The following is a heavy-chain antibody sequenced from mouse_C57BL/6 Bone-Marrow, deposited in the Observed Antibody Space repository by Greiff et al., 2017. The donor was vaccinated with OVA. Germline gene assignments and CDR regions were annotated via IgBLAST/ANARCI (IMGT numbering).Heavy chain of an antibody. D-gene: IGHD2-10*02. Sequence: EVQLVESGAELVRPGASVKLSCTASGFNIKDDYMHWVKQRPEQGLEWIGWIDPENGDTEYASKFQGKATITADTSSNTAYLQLSSLTSEDTAVYYCTTALGGDYWGQGTTLTVSS. CDR1: GFNIKDDY. CDR2: IDPENGDT. J-gene: IGHJ2*01. V-gene: IGHV14-4*01. CDR3: TTALGGDY.